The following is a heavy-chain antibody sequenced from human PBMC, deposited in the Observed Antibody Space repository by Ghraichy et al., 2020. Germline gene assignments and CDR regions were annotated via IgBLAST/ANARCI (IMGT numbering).Heavy chain of an antibody. CDR3: ARGGGNLLTTLYYYYMDV. Sequence: ASVKVSCKASGYTFTSYGISWVRQAPGQGLEWMGWISAYNGNTNYAQKLQGRVTMTTDTSTSTAYMELRSLRSDDTAVYYCARGGGNLLTTLYYYYMDVWGKVTTVTVSS. CDR2: ISAYNGNT. J-gene: IGHJ6*03. CDR1: GYTFTSYG. D-gene: IGHD4-11*01. V-gene: IGHV1-18*01.